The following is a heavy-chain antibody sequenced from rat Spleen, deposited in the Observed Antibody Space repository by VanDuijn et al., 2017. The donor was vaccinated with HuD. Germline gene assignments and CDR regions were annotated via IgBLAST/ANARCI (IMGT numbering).Heavy chain of an antibody. CDR2: IWGNGNT. J-gene: IGHJ2*01. CDR3: ARSNGYGPFDY. V-gene: IGHV2-13*01. CDR1: GFSLSSHG. D-gene: IGHD1-4*01. Sequence: QVQLKESGPGLVQPSQTLSLTCTVSGFSLSSHGVGWVRQPPGKGLEWMGLIWGNGNTNYNSVFKSRLSISRDTSKSQVFLKIKRLQTEEKAMYFCARSNGYGPFDYWGQGVMVTVSS.